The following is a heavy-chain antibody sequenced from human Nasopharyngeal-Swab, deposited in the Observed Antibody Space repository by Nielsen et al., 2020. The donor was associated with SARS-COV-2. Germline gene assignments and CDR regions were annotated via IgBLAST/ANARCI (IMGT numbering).Heavy chain of an antibody. CDR1: GYTFTGYF. CDR2: IHPNSGGT. D-gene: IGHD2-2*01. CDR3: ARGYCSSSTCYFGNHDTFDI. Sequence: ASVKVSCKASGYTFTGYFIHWVRQAPGQGLEWMGRIHPNSGGTNSAQKFQGRVTMTRDTSTSTAYMELSRLRSDDTAVYYCARGYCSSSTCYFGNHDTFDIWGQGTLVTVSP. V-gene: IGHV1-2*06. J-gene: IGHJ3*02.